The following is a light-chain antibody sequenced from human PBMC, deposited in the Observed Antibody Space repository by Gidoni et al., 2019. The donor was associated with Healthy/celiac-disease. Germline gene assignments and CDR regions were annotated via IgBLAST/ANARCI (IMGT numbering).Light chain of an antibody. CDR3: QQSYSTPWT. CDR2: AAS. CDR1: QSISSY. Sequence: DIQMTQAPSSLSASVRDRVTITCRASQSISSYLNWYQQKPGKAPKLLIYAASSLQSGVPSRFSGSGSGTDFTLTISILQPEDFATYYCQQSYSTPWTFGQGTKVEIK. J-gene: IGKJ1*01. V-gene: IGKV1-39*01.